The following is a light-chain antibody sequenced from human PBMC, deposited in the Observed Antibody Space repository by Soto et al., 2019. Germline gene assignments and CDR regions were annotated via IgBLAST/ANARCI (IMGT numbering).Light chain of an antibody. Sequence: QSVLTQPPSVSGAPGQRVTISCTGSSSNIGAGYGVHWYQQLPGTAPKLLIYANSNRPSGVPDRFSGSKSGTSASLAITGLQAEDEADYYCQSYASSLSGVVFGGGTKVTVL. CDR2: ANS. CDR3: QSYASSLSGVV. V-gene: IGLV1-40*01. J-gene: IGLJ2*01. CDR1: SSNIGAGYG.